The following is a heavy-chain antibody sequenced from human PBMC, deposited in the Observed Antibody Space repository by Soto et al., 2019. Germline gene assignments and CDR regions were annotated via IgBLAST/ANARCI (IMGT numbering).Heavy chain of an antibody. CDR2: ISGSGDST. D-gene: IGHD1-26*01. V-gene: IGHV3-23*01. CDR1: GFTFSSYA. CDR3: GRDVGGAGAGATSFYGMDV. J-gene: IGHJ6*02. Sequence: EVQLLESGGGLVQPGGSLRLSCAASGFTFSSYAMSWVRQAPGKGLEWVSVISGSGDSTYYADPVRGRFTISRDNSKNTLAAEMDSLRAEDPAVDYYGRDVGGAGAGATSFYGMDVWGQGTRVTVSS.